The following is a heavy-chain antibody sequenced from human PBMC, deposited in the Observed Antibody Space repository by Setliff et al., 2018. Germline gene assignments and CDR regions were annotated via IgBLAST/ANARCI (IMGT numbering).Heavy chain of an antibody. CDR3: AKDKSRVVMQYAG. J-gene: IGHJ6*04. CDR2: IFGSGANT. Sequence: GGSLRLSCSASGFTFSVYAMSWVRQAPGKGLEWVATIFGSGANTYYADSVKGRFTVSRDNSKDTVYLQLSSLRVDDTAVYYCAKDKSRVVMQYAGWGKGTTVTVSS. D-gene: IGHD2-2*01. CDR1: GFTFSVYA. V-gene: IGHV3-23*01.